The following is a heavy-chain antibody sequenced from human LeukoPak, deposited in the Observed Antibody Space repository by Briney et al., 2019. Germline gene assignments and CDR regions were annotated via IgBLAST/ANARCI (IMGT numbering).Heavy chain of an antibody. CDR2: IYYSGTT. V-gene: IGHV4-31*03. D-gene: IGHD3-10*01. CDR1: GGSISSGAYY. CDR3: ARRGAASGYFDL. Sequence: SETLSLTCTVSGGSISSGAYYWSWIRQHPGKGLEWLGFIYYSGTTYDNPSLKSRLTISVDTSKNQFSLKLTSVTAADTAVYYCARRGAASGYFDLWGRGTLVTVSS. J-gene: IGHJ2*01.